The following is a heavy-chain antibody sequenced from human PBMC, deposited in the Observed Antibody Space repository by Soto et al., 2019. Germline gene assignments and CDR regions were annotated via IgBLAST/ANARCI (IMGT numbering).Heavy chain of an antibody. V-gene: IGHV3-23*01. Sequence: GGSLRLSCAASGFTFSSYAMNWVRQAPGKGLEWVSAISGSGGNTFYTDSVKGRFTISRDNSKNTLFLQMHSLRAEDTAIYYCAMLNSGSYSYHGMDVWGQGTTVTVSS. CDR1: GFTFSSYA. CDR3: AMLNSGSYSYHGMDV. J-gene: IGHJ6*02. D-gene: IGHD1-26*01. CDR2: ISGSGGNT.